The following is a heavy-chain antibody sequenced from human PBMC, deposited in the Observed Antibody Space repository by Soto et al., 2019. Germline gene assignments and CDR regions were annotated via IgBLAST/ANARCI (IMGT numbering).Heavy chain of an antibody. Sequence: GGSLRLSCAASGFTFSSYAMSWVRQAPGKGLEWVSAISGSGGSTYYADSVKGRFTISRDNSENTLYLQMNSLRAEDTAVYYCAKTTVGATNDGGNWFDPWGQGTLVTVSS. CDR1: GFTFSSYA. V-gene: IGHV3-23*01. J-gene: IGHJ5*02. CDR3: AKTTVGATNDGGNWFDP. CDR2: ISGSGGST. D-gene: IGHD1-26*01.